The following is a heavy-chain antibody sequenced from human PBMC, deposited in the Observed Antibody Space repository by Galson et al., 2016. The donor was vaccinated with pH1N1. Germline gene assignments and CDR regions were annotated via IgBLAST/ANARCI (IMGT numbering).Heavy chain of an antibody. CDR1: GNTLTELS. J-gene: IGHJ2*01. CDR2: FYPEDGET. Sequence: SVKVSCKVSGNTLTELSIHWVRQAPGKGLEWMGGFYPEDGETMYTERFAQKFQGRLTLTEDTSTHTTYLELNSLGSDDTAIYYCAALSSSSGGYNGWYFDLWGHGTLVTVSS. CDR3: AALSSSSGGYNGWYFDL. D-gene: IGHD6-13*01. V-gene: IGHV1-24*01.